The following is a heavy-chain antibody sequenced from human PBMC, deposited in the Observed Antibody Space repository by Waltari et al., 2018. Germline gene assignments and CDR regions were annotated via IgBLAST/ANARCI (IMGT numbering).Heavy chain of an antibody. CDR2: IIPILGIA. Sequence: QVQLVQSGAEVKKPGSSVKVSCKASGGTFSSYTISWVRQAPGQGLEWMGRIIPILGIANSAQKFQGRVTITADKSTSTAYMELSSLRSEDTAVYYCARGCENGGYNWFDPWGQGTLVTVSS. CDR3: ARGCENGGYNWFDP. V-gene: IGHV1-69*02. CDR1: GGTFSSYT. J-gene: IGHJ5*02. D-gene: IGHD2-8*01.